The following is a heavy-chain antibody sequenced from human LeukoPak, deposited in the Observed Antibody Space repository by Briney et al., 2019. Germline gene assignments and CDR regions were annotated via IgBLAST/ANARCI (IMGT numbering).Heavy chain of an antibody. D-gene: IGHD1-26*01. CDR1: GYSFTNYG. Sequence: ASVKVSCKASGYSFTNYGISWVRQAPGQGLEWMGYIITYNGNTNYAQKVQGRVTMTTDTSTSTAYMGLRSLRSDDTAVYYCARARELLRPLYYFDYWGQGTLVTVSS. V-gene: IGHV1-18*01. J-gene: IGHJ4*02. CDR2: IITYNGNT. CDR3: ARARELLRPLYYFDY.